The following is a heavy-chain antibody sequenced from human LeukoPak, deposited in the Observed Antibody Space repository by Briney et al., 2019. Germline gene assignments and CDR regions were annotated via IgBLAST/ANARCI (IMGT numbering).Heavy chain of an antibody. CDR1: GFTFSSYE. J-gene: IGHJ4*02. CDR3: ARSVGYSSGWYAN. D-gene: IGHD6-19*01. CDR2: ISYSSGSI. V-gene: IGHV3-9*01. Sequence: GGSLRLSCAASGFTFSSYEINWVRQAPGKGLEWVSGISYSSGSIGYVDSVKGRFTISRDNAKNTLYLQMNSLRAEDTAVYYCARSVGYSSGWYANWGQGTLVTVSS.